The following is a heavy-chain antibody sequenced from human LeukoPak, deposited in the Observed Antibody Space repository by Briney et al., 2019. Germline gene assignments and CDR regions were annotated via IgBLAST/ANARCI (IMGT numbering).Heavy chain of an antibody. V-gene: IGHV4-39*07. CDR2: IYYSGST. CDR1: GGSISSSSYY. J-gene: IGHJ4*02. D-gene: IGHD5-12*01. CDR3: ARDGSWLWDY. Sequence: SETLSLTCTVSGGSISSSSYYWGWIRQPPGKGLEWIGSIYYSGSTYYNPSLKSRVTISVDTSKNQFSLKLSSVTAADTAVYYCARDGSWLWDYWGQGTLVTVSS.